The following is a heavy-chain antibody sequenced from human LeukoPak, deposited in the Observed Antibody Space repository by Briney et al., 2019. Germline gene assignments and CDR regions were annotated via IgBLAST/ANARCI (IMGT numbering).Heavy chain of an antibody. Sequence: GGSLRLSCAASVLTFSTYWMHWVRQAPGKGLVWVSRINGDGSLSYADSVKGRFTISRDNTKNMLYLQMNSLRAEDTAVYYCAGGASSTVHYWGQGTLATVSS. D-gene: IGHD6-13*01. J-gene: IGHJ4*02. V-gene: IGHV3-74*01. CDR3: AGGASSTVHY. CDR2: INGDGSL. CDR1: VLTFSTYW.